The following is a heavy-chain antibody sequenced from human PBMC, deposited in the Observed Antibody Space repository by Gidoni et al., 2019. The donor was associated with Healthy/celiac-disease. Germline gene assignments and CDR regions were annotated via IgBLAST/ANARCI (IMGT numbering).Heavy chain of an antibody. D-gene: IGHD4-17*01. CDR3: AETMHDYGDYRFDY. CDR2: ISYDGSNK. CDR1: GFTFSSYA. Sequence: QVQLVESGGGVVQPGRSLRLSCAASGFTFSSYAMHWVRQAPGKGLEWVAVISYDGSNKYYADSVKGRFTISRDNSKNTLYLQMNSLRAEDTAVYYCAETMHDYGDYRFDYWGQGTLVTVSS. J-gene: IGHJ4*02. V-gene: IGHV3-30*01.